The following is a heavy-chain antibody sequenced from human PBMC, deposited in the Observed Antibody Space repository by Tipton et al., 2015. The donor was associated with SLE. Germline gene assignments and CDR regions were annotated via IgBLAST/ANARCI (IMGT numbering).Heavy chain of an antibody. CDR2: IYYSGST. D-gene: IGHD2-15*01. CDR1: GGSISSYY. Sequence: TLSLTCTASGGSISSYYWGWIRQPPGKGLEWIGSIYYSGSTYYNPSLKSRVTISVDTSKNQFSLKLSSVTAADTAVYYCARDGGCSGSSCFDYWGQGTLVTVSS. CDR3: ARDGGCSGSSCFDY. V-gene: IGHV4-39*07. J-gene: IGHJ4*02.